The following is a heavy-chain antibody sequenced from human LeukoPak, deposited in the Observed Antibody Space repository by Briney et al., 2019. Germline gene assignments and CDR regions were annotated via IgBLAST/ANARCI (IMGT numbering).Heavy chain of an antibody. D-gene: IGHD5-24*01. V-gene: IGHV1-69*13. CDR1: AGTFSNYP. Sequence: ASVTVSFKSSAGTFSNYPIIWVRLAPGRGLECLGGIIPVYGTANYAQMFHGRITLTAQESTATAYMELRRLTSDDTAMYFCATHTGGYNYWWFDIWGQGTLVTVSS. J-gene: IGHJ5*02. CDR2: IIPVYGTA. CDR3: ATHTGGYNYWWFDI.